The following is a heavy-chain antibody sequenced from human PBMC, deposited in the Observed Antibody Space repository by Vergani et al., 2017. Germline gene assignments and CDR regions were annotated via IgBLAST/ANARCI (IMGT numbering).Heavy chain of an antibody. CDR1: GYTFTGYY. CDR2: MNPNSGNT. D-gene: IGHD2-2*01. J-gene: IGHJ6*03. Sequence: QVQLVQSGAEVKKPGASVKVSCKASGYTFTGYYMHWVRQAPGQGLEWMGWMNPNSGNTGYAQKFQGRVTMTRNTSISTAYMELSSLRSEDTAVYYCARGFPGFCSSTSCYSYMDVWGKGTTVTVSS. CDR3: ARGFPGFCSSTSCYSYMDV. V-gene: IGHV1-8*02.